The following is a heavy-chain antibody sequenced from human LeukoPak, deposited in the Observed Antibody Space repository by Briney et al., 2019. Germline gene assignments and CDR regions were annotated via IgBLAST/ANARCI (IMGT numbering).Heavy chain of an antibody. J-gene: IGHJ4*02. CDR1: GFTFSAFG. CDR2: IWYDGSNK. D-gene: IGHD2-15*01. CDR3: ARDSTGMAAWLPY. Sequence: GRSLRLSCAASGFTFSAFGMHWVRQAPGKGLDWVAVIWYDGSNKYYADSVKGRFTISRDNSKNTLYLQMNSRRAEDTALYYCARDSTGMAAWLPYWGQGTLVTVSS. V-gene: IGHV3-33*01.